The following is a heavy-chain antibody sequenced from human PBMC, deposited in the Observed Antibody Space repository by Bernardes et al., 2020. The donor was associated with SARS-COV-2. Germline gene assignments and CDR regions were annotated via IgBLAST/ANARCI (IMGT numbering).Heavy chain of an antibody. J-gene: IGHJ4*02. Sequence: ASVKVSCKASGYSFTDYYIHWVRQAPGQGLEWMGWINPNGGGTNYAQNFQGRVIMSRDTSISTVYMELRRLRSDDAAVYYCARGPSYGFWPDYWGQGTLVTVSS. CDR2: INPNGGGT. D-gene: IGHD4-17*01. V-gene: IGHV1-2*02. CDR1: GYSFTDYY. CDR3: ARGPSYGFWPDY.